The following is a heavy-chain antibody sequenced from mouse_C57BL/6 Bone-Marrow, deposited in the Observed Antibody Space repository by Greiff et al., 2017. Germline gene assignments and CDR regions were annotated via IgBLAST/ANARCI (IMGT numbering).Heavy chain of an antibody. CDR1: GYTFTSYW. Sequence: VQLQQPGAELVKPGASVKMSCKASGYTFTSYWITWVKQRPGQGLEWIGDIYPGSGSTNYNEKFKSKATLTVATSSSTAYMQLSSLTSEDSAVYYCARSGITTVVATPFAYWGQGTLVTVSA. CDR3: ARSGITTVVATPFAY. CDR2: IYPGSGST. D-gene: IGHD1-1*01. J-gene: IGHJ3*01. V-gene: IGHV1-55*01.